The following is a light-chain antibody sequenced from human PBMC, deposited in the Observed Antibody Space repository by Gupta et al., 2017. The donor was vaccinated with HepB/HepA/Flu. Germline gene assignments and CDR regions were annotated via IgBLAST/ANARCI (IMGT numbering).Light chain of an antibody. Sequence: QSALTQPSPVSGSSGQSITISCTGTSRDVGGYNYVSWYQQHPGKAPKLMIYEVTNRPSGVSHRFSGSKSGNTASLTISGLQAEDEAYYYCSSYTSSSTLVFGGGTKLTVL. CDR2: EVT. V-gene: IGLV2-14*01. CDR1: SRDVGGYNY. J-gene: IGLJ3*02. CDR3: SSYTSSSTLV.